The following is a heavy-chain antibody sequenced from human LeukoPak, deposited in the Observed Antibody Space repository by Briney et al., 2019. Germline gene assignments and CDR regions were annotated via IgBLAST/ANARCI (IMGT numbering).Heavy chain of an antibody. V-gene: IGHV2-70*11. Sequence: SGPALVKPTQTLTLTCTFSGFSLSTSGMCVSWIRQPPGKALEWLARIDWDDDKYYSTSLKTRLTISKDTSKNQVVLTMTNMDPVDTATYYCARIPYGEHGPFFDYWGQGTLVTVSS. D-gene: IGHD3-10*01. J-gene: IGHJ4*02. CDR3: ARIPYGEHGPFFDY. CDR2: IDWDDDK. CDR1: GFSLSTSGMC.